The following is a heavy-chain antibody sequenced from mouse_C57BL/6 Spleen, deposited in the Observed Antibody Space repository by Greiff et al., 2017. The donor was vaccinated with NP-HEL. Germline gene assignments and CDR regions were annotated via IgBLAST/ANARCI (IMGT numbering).Heavy chain of an antibody. J-gene: IGHJ2*01. CDR3: ARDELGSGYFDY. V-gene: IGHV3-6*01. CDR1: GYSITSGYY. D-gene: IGHD4-1*01. CDR2: ISYDGSN. Sequence: EVKLMESGPGLVKPSQSLSLTCSVTGYSITSGYYWNWIRQLPGNKLEWMGYISYDGSNNYNPSLKNRISITRDTSKNQFCLKLNSVTTEDTATYYCARDELGSGYFDYWGQGTTLTVSS.